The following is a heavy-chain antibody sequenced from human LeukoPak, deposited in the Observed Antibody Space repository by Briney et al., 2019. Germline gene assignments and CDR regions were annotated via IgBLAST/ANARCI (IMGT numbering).Heavy chain of an antibody. Sequence: SETLSLTCTVSGGSISSFYWSWIRQPPGKGLEWIGYIYYSGNTNYNPSLKNRVTISVDTSKNQFSLKLSSVPAADTAVYYCTRGYSGSDGRFDYWGQGTLATVSS. D-gene: IGHD1-26*01. CDR1: GGSISSFY. CDR2: IYYSGNT. J-gene: IGHJ4*02. CDR3: TRGYSGSDGRFDY. V-gene: IGHV4-59*01.